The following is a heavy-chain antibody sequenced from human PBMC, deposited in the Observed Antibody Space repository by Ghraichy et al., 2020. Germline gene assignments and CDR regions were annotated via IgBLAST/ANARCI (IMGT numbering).Heavy chain of an antibody. V-gene: IGHV3-7*03. CDR1: GFTFSSHW. D-gene: IGHD6-13*01. CDR2: IKPDGSEK. Sequence: GESLNISCAASGFTFSSHWMSWVRQAPGKGLEWVAIIKPDGSEKYYVDSVKGRFTISRDNAKNSLYLQMNSLRAEDTAVYYCARGGSWYAGDYWGQGTLVTVSS. J-gene: IGHJ4*02. CDR3: ARGGSWYAGDY.